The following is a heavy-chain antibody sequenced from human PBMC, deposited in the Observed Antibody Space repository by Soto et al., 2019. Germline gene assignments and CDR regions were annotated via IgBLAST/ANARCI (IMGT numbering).Heavy chain of an antibody. CDR2: IYYSGST. Sequence: SETLSLTCSVSGDSISSTSHYWNWIRQHPGKGLEWIGYIYYSGSTSYSPSLRSRVTISVDTSKNQFSLRLTSVTAADTAVYYCARVGAAGYYYDSSAYSWGQGTLVTVSS. CDR1: GDSISSTSHY. D-gene: IGHD3-22*01. CDR3: ARVGAAGYYYDSSAYS. V-gene: IGHV4-31*03. J-gene: IGHJ4*02.